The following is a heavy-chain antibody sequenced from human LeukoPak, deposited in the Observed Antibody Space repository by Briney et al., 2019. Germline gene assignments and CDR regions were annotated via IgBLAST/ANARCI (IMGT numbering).Heavy chain of an antibody. CDR2: ISGSGGTT. D-gene: IGHD3-3*01. CDR1: GFTFSNYA. V-gene: IGHV3-23*01. Sequence: GGSLRLSCAASGFTFSNYAMSWVRQAPGKGLEWVSTISGSGGTTNCADSVKGRFTISRDNSKNTLYLQMNSLRAEDTAVYYCAKDLLRFLEWRTERIDYWGQGTLVTVPS. J-gene: IGHJ4*02. CDR3: AKDLLRFLEWRTERIDY.